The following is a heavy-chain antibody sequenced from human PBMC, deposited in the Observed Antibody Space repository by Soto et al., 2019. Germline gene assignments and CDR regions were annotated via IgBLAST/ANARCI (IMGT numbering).Heavy chain of an antibody. D-gene: IGHD3-3*01. CDR2: VYYTGTT. CDR3: ARMSFGAVPYWFDP. Sequence: QVQLQESGPGLVKPSETLSLTCTVSGGFVSSASYFWSWIRQLPGKEMEFIAYVYYTGTTKYSPPRKRRASLSIDTSKNQFSLSLSSVTTADTAIYYCARMSFGAVPYWFDPWGQGILVTVS. J-gene: IGHJ5*02. V-gene: IGHV4-61*01. CDR1: GGFVSSASYF.